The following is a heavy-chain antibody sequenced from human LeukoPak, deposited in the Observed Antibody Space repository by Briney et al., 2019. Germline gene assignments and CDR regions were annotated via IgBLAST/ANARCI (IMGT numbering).Heavy chain of an antibody. D-gene: IGHD6-13*01. CDR2: ISSSSSNI. J-gene: IGHJ5*02. Sequence: GGSLRLSCAASGFTFSSYSMNWVRQAPGKGLEWVSSISSSSSNIYYADSVQGRFTISRDNAKNSLYLQMNSLRAEDTGVYYCARDYLGSSNWFDPWGQGTLVTVSS. CDR3: ARDYLGSSNWFDP. V-gene: IGHV3-21*01. CDR1: GFTFSSYS.